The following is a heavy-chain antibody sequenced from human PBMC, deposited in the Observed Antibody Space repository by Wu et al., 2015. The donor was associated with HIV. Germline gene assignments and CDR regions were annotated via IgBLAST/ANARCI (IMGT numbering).Heavy chain of an antibody. CDR2: INPKRGDT. Sequence: QVQLVQSGAEVKKPGASVKVSCKASGYSFTGHYIHWVRQAPGQGLEWMGWINPKRGDTRYAQKFQGRVTMTRDTSISTVHMELFSLRSDDAAVYYCARDEGCNGPSCFLFDYWGQGTLVTVSS. CDR3: ARDEGCNGPSCFLFDY. J-gene: IGHJ4*02. D-gene: IGHD2-2*01. CDR1: GYSFTGHY. V-gene: IGHV1-2*02.